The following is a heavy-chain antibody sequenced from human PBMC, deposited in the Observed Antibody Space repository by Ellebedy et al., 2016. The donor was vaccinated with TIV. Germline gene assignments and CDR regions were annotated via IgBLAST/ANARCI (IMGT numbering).Heavy chain of an antibody. CDR1: GFTFSSYG. CDR2: ISYDGSNK. D-gene: IGHD5-12*01. CDR3: VKEPARSLYSGYDFL. J-gene: IGHJ4*02. V-gene: IGHV3-30*18. Sequence: GESLKISXAASGFTFSSYGMHWVRQAPGKGLEWVAVISYDGSNKYYADSVKGRFTISRDNSKNTLYLQMSSLRAEDTAVYYCVKEPARSLYSGYDFLWGQGTLVTVSS.